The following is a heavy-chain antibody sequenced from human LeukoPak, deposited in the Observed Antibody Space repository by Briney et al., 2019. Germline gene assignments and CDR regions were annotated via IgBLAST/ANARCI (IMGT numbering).Heavy chain of an antibody. D-gene: IGHD6-13*01. CDR2: IYYSGST. CDR1: GGSISSYY. V-gene: IGHV4-59*08. CDR3: ARLGPAAGTSFDY. Sequence: SETLSLTCTVSGGSISSYYWSWIRQPPGKGLEWIGYIYYSGSTDYNPSLKSRVTISVDTSKNQFSLKLSSVTAADTAVYYCARLGPAAGTSFDYWGQGTLVIVSS. J-gene: IGHJ4*02.